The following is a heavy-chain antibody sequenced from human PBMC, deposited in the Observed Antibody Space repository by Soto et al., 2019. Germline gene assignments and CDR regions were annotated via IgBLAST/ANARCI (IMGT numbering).Heavy chain of an antibody. CDR2: ISMYNGNT. D-gene: IGHD6-19*01. J-gene: IGHJ4*02. CDR3: AREEGISDWHAFDY. Sequence: QVQLVQSGAEVKKPGASVKVSCKASGYTFTDYGISWVRQAPGQGLEWMGWISMYNGNTIYAQKIQGRVTMTTDTSTSTAYVELRSLRSDDTAVYYCAREEGISDWHAFDYWGQGTLVTVSS. V-gene: IGHV1-18*04. CDR1: GYTFTDYG.